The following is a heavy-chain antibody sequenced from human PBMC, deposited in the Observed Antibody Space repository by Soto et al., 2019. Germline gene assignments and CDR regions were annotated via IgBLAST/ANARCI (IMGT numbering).Heavy chain of an antibody. Sequence: EVQLVESGGGLVQPGGSLRLSCAASGFTVSSNYMSWVRQAPVKGLEWVSVIYSGGSTYYADSVKGRFTISRHNSKNTLYLQMNSLRAEDTAVYYCARSEGPSGWHYYSYGMDVWGQGTTVTVSS. J-gene: IGHJ6*02. CDR3: ARSEGPSGWHYYSYGMDV. V-gene: IGHV3-53*04. CDR2: IYSGGST. D-gene: IGHD6-19*01. CDR1: GFTVSSNY.